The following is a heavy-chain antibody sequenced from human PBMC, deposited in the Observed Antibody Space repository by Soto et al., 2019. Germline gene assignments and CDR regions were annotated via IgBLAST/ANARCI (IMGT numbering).Heavy chain of an antibody. J-gene: IGHJ4*02. D-gene: IGHD3-16*02. V-gene: IGHV1-18*01. CDR3: ARSGGGYDYVWGSYRYTPFDY. CDR1: GYTFTSYG. Sequence: QVQLVQSGAEVKKPGASVKVSCKASGYTFTSYGISWVRQAPGQGLEWMGWISAYNGNTNYAQKLQGRVTMTTDTSTSTAYRELRSLRSDDTAVYYCARSGGGYDYVWGSYRYTPFDYWGQGTLVTVSS. CDR2: ISAYNGNT.